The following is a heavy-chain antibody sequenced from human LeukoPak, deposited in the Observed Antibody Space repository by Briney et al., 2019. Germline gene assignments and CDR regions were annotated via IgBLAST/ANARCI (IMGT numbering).Heavy chain of an antibody. CDR2: IYYSGST. V-gene: IGHV4-61*05. CDR3: ARGAYHYGLGSYYFDY. CDR1: GGSISSSSYY. D-gene: IGHD3-10*01. Sequence: KPSETLSLTCTVSGGSISSSSYYWSWIRQPPGKGLEWIGYIYYSGSTNYNPSLKSRVTMSVDTSKNQFSLRLSSVTAADTAVYYCARGAYHYGLGSYYFDYWGQGTLVTVSS. J-gene: IGHJ4*02.